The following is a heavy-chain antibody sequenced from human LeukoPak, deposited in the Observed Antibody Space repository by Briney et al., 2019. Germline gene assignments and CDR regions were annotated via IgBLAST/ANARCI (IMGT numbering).Heavy chain of an antibody. D-gene: IGHD3-10*01. Sequence: GGSLRLSCAASGFTFSSYAMSWVRQAPGQGLEWIGIINPSGGSTSYARKFQGRVTMTRDTSTSTVYMELSSLRSEDTAVYYCARDTGVSSYYCDYWGQGTLVTVFS. V-gene: IGHV1-46*01. CDR3: ARDTGVSSYYCDY. J-gene: IGHJ4*02. CDR2: INPSGGST. CDR1: GFTFSSYA.